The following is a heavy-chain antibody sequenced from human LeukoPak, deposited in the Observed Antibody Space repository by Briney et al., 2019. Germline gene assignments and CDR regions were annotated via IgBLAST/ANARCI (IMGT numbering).Heavy chain of an antibody. J-gene: IGHJ4*02. CDR3: ARDRRLYFDY. CDR2: ISSSSSYI. Sequence: PGGSLRLSCAASGITFNTYTMNWVRQAPGKGLEWVSSISSSSSYIYYAASVKGRFTISRDNAKNSLYLQMNRLRAEDTAVYYCARDRRLYFDYWGQGTLVTVSS. V-gene: IGHV3-21*01. CDR1: GITFNTYT.